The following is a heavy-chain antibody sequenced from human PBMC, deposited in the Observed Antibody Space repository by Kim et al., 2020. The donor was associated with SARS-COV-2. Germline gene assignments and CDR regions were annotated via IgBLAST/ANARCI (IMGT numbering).Heavy chain of an antibody. CDR3: AGGSGGAVGA. CDR1: GFTFSSYW. Sequence: GGSLRLSCAASGFTFSSYWMNWVRLAPGKGLDWVGNINQDGSATYYVDSVKGRFTISRENAKNSLYLQMEALRVEDPAGYYCAGGSGGAVGAWGQGILVT. V-gene: IGHV3-7*03. J-gene: IGHJ5*02. D-gene: IGHD6-19*01. CDR2: INQDGSAT.